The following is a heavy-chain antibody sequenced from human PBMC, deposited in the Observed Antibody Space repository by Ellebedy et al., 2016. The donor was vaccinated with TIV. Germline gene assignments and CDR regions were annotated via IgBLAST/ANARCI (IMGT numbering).Heavy chain of an antibody. V-gene: IGHV3-23*01. CDR1: GFSFNSYA. J-gene: IGHJ4*02. D-gene: IGHD3-22*01. CDR3: AKGRGGGSDSSAPRYYFDY. Sequence: PGESLKISCAASGFSFNSYAMSWVRQAPGKGLEWVSTISNTGSRTYYADSVECRFIISRDNSKRTLFLQMNSLRAEDTALYYCAKGRGGGSDSSAPRYYFDYWGLGTLVTVSS. CDR2: ISNTGSRT.